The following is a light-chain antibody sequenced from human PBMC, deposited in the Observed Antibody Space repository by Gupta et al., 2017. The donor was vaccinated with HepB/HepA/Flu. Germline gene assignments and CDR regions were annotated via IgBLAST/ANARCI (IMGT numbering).Light chain of an antibody. CDR2: EVS. V-gene: IGLV2-23*02. J-gene: IGLJ3*02. Sequence: QSALTQPASVSGSPGKSITISCTGTSSDVGSYNLVSWYQQHPGKAPKLMIYEVSKRPSGVSTRFSGSKAGNTASLTIAGVKAEDEADYYGCSYAGRVFGGGTKLTVL. CDR3: CSYAGRV. CDR1: SSDVGSYNL.